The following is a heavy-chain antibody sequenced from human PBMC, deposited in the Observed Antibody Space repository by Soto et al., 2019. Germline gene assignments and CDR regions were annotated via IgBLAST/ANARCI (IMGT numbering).Heavy chain of an antibody. CDR1: GFTVSSNY. D-gene: IGHD5-18*01. Sequence: GGSLRLSCAASGFTVSSNYMSWVRQAPGKGLEWVSVIYSGGSTYYADSVKGRFTISRDNSKNTLYLQMNSLRAEDTAVYYCARESHSYGYPNWFDPWGQGNLVTVSS. CDR3: ARESHSYGYPNWFDP. CDR2: IYSGGST. J-gene: IGHJ5*02. V-gene: IGHV3-53*01.